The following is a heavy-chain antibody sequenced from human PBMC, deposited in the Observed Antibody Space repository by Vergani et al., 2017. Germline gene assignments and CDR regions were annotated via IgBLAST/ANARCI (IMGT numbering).Heavy chain of an antibody. CDR3: ARDRRGIAVAGRLHYYYGMDV. V-gene: IGHV1-2*02. J-gene: IGHJ6*02. Sequence: QVQLVQSGAEVKKPGASVKVSCKASGYTFTGYYMHWVRQAPGQGLEWMGWINPNSGGTNYAQKFQGRVTMTRDTSISTAYMELSRLRSDDTAVYYCARDRRGIAVAGRLHYYYGMDVWGQGTTVTVSS. CDR2: INPNSGGT. D-gene: IGHD6-19*01. CDR1: GYTFTGYY.